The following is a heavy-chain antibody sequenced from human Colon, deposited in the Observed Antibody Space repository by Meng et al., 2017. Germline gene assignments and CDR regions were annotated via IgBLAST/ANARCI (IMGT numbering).Heavy chain of an antibody. V-gene: IGHV3-66*02. J-gene: IGHJ3*01. CDR2: IYGDGTT. D-gene: IGHD3-10*01. CDR3: VTGGHYYGS. CDR1: EFIVSNGY. Sequence: GESLKISCAVSEFIVSNGYMSWIRQAPGKGLDWVSAIYGDGTTFHADSVKGRFTISRDNSKNTLNLQMNSLRPEDTALYFCVTGGHYYGSWGQGKMVTVSS.